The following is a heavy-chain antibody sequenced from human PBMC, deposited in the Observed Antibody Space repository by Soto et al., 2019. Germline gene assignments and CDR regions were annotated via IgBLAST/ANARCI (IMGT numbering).Heavy chain of an antibody. J-gene: IGHJ4*02. CDR2: MSGGGETT. CDR1: GLTFSSYA. CDR3: AKWHTYYYDSRGFSGFDC. D-gene: IGHD3-22*01. V-gene: IGHV3-23*01. Sequence: EMQLLESGGGLVQPGGSLRLSCAASGLTFSSYAMTWVRQAPGKGLEWVSAMSGGGETTYYADSVKGRFTISRDNSRNTLYLQMNSLRADDSAAYYCAKWHTYYYDSRGFSGFDCWGRGTLVTVSS.